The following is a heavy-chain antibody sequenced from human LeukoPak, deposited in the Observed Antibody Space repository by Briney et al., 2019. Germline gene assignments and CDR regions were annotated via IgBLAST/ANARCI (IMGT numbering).Heavy chain of an antibody. V-gene: IGHV4-59*01. CDR2: IYYSGNT. CDR1: GGSISSYY. Sequence: SETLSLTCTVSGGSISSYYWSWIRQPPGKGLEWIGYIYYSGNTNYNPSLKSRVTISVDTSKNQFSLKLSSVTAADTAVYYCARGHSYGYSLAYCGQGTLVTVSS. J-gene: IGHJ4*02. CDR3: ARGHSYGYSLAY. D-gene: IGHD5-18*01.